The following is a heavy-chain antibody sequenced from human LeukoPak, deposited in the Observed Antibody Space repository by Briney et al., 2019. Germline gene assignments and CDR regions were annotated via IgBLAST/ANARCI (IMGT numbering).Heavy chain of an antibody. V-gene: IGHV3-11*01. D-gene: IGHD5-24*01. CDR3: ARQAGSRDGYSLGDY. CDR2: ISSSGSTI. J-gene: IGHJ4*02. Sequence: GRSLRLSCAASGFTFSVYYMSWIRQAPGKGLEGVSYISSSGSTIYYADSVKGPFTISSDNAKNSLYLQMNSLRAEDTAVYYCARQAGSRDGYSLGDYWGQGTLVTVSS. CDR1: GFTFSVYY.